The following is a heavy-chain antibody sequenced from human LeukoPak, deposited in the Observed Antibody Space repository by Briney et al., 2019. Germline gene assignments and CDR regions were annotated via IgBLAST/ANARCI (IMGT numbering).Heavy chain of an antibody. CDR1: GGSISSYY. D-gene: IGHD6-13*01. CDR2: IHYSGST. Sequence: PSEILSLTCTVSGGSISSYYWSWIRQPPGKGLEWIGYIHYSGSTNYNPSLKSRVTISVDTSKNQFSLKLSSVTAADTAVYYCASSYSSSWYGGVWGQGTLVTVSS. V-gene: IGHV4-59*01. J-gene: IGHJ4*02. CDR3: ASSYSSSWYGGV.